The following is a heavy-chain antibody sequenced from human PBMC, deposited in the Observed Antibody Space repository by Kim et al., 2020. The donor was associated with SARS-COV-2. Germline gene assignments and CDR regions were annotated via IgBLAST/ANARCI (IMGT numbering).Heavy chain of an antibody. D-gene: IGHD5-12*01. Sequence: SVKVSCKASGGTFSSYAISWVRQAPGQGLEWMGGIIPIFGTANYAQKFQGRVTITADESTSTAYMELSSLRSEDTAVYYCAKDNVDIVATIVWFDPWGQGTLVTVSS. CDR2: IIPIFGTA. CDR1: GGTFSSYA. J-gene: IGHJ5*02. CDR3: AKDNVDIVATIVWFDP. V-gene: IGHV1-69*13.